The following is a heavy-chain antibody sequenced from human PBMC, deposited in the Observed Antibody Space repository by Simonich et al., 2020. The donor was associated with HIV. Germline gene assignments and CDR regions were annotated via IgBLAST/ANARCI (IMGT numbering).Heavy chain of an antibody. V-gene: IGHV4-34*01. Sequence: QVQQQQWGAGLLKPSETLSLTCAVYGGPSSYYCSWVRQPPGKGLEWIGEVNHIGSTKDNPSIRSRVSISVGTSKTQFSLKLSSVTAADTAVYYCARAGLTMVRGVPGAFDIWGQGTMVTVSS. CDR3: ARAGLTMVRGVPGAFDI. CDR1: GGPSSYY. CDR2: VNHIGST. J-gene: IGHJ3*02. D-gene: IGHD3-10*01.